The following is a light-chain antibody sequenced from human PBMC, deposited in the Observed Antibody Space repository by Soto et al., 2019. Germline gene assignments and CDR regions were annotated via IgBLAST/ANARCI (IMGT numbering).Light chain of an antibody. CDR3: QQYGSSPRT. J-gene: IGKJ1*01. V-gene: IGKV3-20*01. CDR1: QSVSSSY. CDR2: GAS. Sequence: EIVLTQSPAILSMSPGERATLSCGASQSVSSSYLAWYQQKPGQAPRLLIYGASTRATGIPDRFSGSGSGTDFTLTISRLEPEDFAVYYCQQYGSSPRTFGQGTKVDIK.